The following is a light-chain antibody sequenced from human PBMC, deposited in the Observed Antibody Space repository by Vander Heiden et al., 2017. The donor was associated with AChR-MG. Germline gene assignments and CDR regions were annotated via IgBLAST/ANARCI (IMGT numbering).Light chain of an antibody. J-gene: IGKJ2*01. V-gene: IGKV3-20*01. CDR3: QQYGSSPPQT. CDR1: QSVSSNY. CDR2: GAS. Sequence: IVLTQSPGTLSLSPGERATLSCRASQSVSSNYLAWYQQKPGQAPRLLIFGASSRATGIPDRFSGSGSGTDFTLTISRLEPQDFALYYCQQYGSSPPQTFGQGTKLEIK.